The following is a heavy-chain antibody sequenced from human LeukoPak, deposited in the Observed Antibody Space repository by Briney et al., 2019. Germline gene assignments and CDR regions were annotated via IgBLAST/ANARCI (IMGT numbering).Heavy chain of an antibody. D-gene: IGHD3-3*01. CDR1: RYTFTGYY. J-gene: IGHJ4*02. V-gene: IGHV1-2*02. CDR2: INPNSGGT. CDR3: ARARFLEWSKLDY. Sequence: ASVKVSCKASRYTFTGYYMRWVRQAPGQGLEWMGWINPNSGGTNYAQKFQGRVTMTRDTSISTAYMELSRLRSDDTAVYYCARARFLEWSKLDYWGQGTLVTVSS.